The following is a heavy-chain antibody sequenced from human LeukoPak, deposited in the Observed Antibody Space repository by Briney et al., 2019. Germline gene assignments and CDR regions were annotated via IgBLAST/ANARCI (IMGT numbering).Heavy chain of an antibody. CDR2: IYYSGST. CDR1: GGSISSSSYY. Sequence: ASETLSLTCTVSGGSISSSSYYWGWIRQPPGKGLEWNGSIYYSGSTYYNPSLKSRVTISVDTSKNQFSLKLSSVTAADTAVYYCASNIIAAAGSYYYYYYMDVWGKGTTVTVSS. V-gene: IGHV4-39*01. J-gene: IGHJ6*03. D-gene: IGHD6-13*01. CDR3: ASNIIAAAGSYYYYYYMDV.